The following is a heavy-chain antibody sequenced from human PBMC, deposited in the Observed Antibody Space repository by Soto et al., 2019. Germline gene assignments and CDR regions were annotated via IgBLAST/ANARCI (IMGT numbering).Heavy chain of an antibody. CDR1: GDSVSSNSVA. Sequence: PSQTLSLTCVISGDSVSSNSVAWYWIRSSPSRGLEWLGRTYYRSNWRHDYAVSVKSRITVNPDTSKNHFSLQLNSVTPDDTAVYYCARGVAGSGFDLWGQGTLVTVSS. D-gene: IGHD6-19*01. V-gene: IGHV6-1*01. J-gene: IGHJ4*02. CDR2: TYYRSNWRH. CDR3: ARGVAGSGFDL.